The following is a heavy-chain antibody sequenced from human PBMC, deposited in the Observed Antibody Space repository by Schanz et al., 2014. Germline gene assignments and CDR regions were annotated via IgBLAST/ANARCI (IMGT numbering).Heavy chain of an antibody. CDR2: IWYDGSNK. J-gene: IGHJ4*02. D-gene: IGHD1-26*01. CDR3: ARGHTTESYGAAEPPIDY. CDR1: GFTFSSYG. V-gene: IGHV3-33*01. Sequence: QVQLVESGGGVVQPGRSLRLSCAASGFTFSSYGMHWVRQAPGKGLEWVSVIWYDGSNKYYADSLKGRFTISRDNSKNTKFLQMHSLRAENTAVYYCARGHTTESYGAAEPPIDYWGQGTLLTVSS.